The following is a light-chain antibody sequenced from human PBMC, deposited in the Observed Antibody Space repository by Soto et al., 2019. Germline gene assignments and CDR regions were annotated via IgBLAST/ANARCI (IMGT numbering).Light chain of an antibody. Sequence: QSALAQPASVSGYPGQSITISCTGTSSDVGGYKYVSWYQQHPGRAPKLMIYEVRNRPSGVSSRFSGSKSGNTASLTISGLQAEDEADYYCSSYTSGNTLDGFGTGTKLTVL. J-gene: IGLJ1*01. CDR3: SSYTSGNTLDG. CDR1: SSDVGGYKY. CDR2: EVR. V-gene: IGLV2-14*01.